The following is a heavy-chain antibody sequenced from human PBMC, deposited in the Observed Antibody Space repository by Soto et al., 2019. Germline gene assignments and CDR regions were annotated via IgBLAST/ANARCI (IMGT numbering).Heavy chain of an antibody. CDR3: ASTHYGTWWFDP. Sequence: ASVKVSCKASGYTFTSYYMHWVRQAPGQGLEWMGMINPSGGSTSYAQKFQGRVTMTRDTSTSTVYMELSGLRSEDTAVYYCASTHYGTWWFDPWGQGTLVTVSS. J-gene: IGHJ5*02. V-gene: IGHV1-46*01. CDR1: GYTFTSYY. CDR2: INPSGGST. D-gene: IGHD4-17*01.